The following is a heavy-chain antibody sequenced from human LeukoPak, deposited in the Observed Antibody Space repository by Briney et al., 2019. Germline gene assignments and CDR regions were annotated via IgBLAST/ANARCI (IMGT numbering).Heavy chain of an antibody. V-gene: IGHV4-4*07. CDR2: IYTSGST. J-gene: IGHJ5*02. CDR1: GGSISSYY. CDR3: ARAVLNYYDSSGYHWFDP. Sequence: PSETLSLTCTVSGGSISSYYGSWIRQPAGKGLEWIGRIYTSGSTSYNPSLKSRVTMSVDTSKNQFSLKLSSVTAADTAVYYCARAVLNYYDSSGYHWFDPWGQGTLVTVSS. D-gene: IGHD3-22*01.